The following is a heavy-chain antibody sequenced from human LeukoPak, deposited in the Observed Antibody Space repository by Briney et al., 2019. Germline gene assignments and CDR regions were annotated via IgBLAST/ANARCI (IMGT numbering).Heavy chain of an antibody. J-gene: IGHJ6*02. CDR3: ARISLGAIWGYYYGMDV. CDR2: IIPIFDTA. Sequence: SVKVSCKASGGTFSSYAISWVRQAPGQGLEWMGGIIPIFDTAGYAQKFQGRVTITADESTSTAYMELSSLRSEDTAVFYCARISLGAIWGYYYGMDVWGQGTTVTVSS. CDR1: GGTFSSYA. V-gene: IGHV1-69*01. D-gene: IGHD1-26*01.